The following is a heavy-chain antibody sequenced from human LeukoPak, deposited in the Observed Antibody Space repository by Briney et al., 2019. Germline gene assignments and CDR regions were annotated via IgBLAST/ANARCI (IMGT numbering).Heavy chain of an antibody. CDR3: ARNNGIDV. CDR1: GFALSSHW. Sequence: AGGSLRLSCAASGFALSSHWMTWVRQAPGRGPEWVANVNRDGSETYYLDSVKGRFTISKDNAKNSLYLQMNSLRAEDTALYHCARNNGIDVWGQGTTVIVSS. CDR2: VNRDGSET. V-gene: IGHV3-7*03. J-gene: IGHJ6*02.